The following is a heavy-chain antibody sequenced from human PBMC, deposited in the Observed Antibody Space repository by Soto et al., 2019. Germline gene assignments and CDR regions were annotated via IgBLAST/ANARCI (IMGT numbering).Heavy chain of an antibody. CDR2: IHSDGSST. Sequence: EVQLLESGGGLVQPGESLRLSCAASGFTFSYYWMHWVRQAPGMGLVWVSRIHSDGSSTTYADSVKGRFTISRDNARNTVYLQINSLRAEDRGVYYCARGDRGAFDLWGRGTVVTVSS. CDR1: GFTFSYYW. J-gene: IGHJ3*01. D-gene: IGHD3-16*01. V-gene: IGHV3-74*01. CDR3: ARGDRGAFDL.